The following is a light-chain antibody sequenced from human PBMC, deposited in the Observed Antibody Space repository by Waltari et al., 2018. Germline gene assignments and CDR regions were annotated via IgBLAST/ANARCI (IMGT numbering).Light chain of an antibody. J-gene: IGLJ2*01. V-gene: IGLV3-21*02. CDR3: QVWDSHTVV. CDR1: HIGTKA. Sequence: SYVLTQLSSMSVTPGQTARIDCGGRHIGTKAVHWYQRKAGQAPLLVLHDDDTRPSGIPDRFSGTNSGDTATLTISGVEAEDEADYFCQVWDSHTVVFGGGTNLTVL. CDR2: DDD.